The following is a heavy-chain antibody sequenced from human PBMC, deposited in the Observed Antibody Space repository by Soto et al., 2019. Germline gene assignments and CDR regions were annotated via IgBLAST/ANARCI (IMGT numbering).Heavy chain of an antibody. CDR1: GGSFSGYY. V-gene: IGHV4-34*01. Sequence: PSETLSLTCAVYGGSFSGYYWSWIRQPPGKGLEWIGEINHSGSTNYNPSLKSRVTISVDTSKSQFSLKLSSVTAADTAVYYCARGTAARLRWSLPLQPDYYYYYGMDVWGQGTTVTVSS. D-gene: IGHD6-6*01. CDR2: INHSGST. CDR3: ARGTAARLRWSLPLQPDYYYYYGMDV. J-gene: IGHJ6*02.